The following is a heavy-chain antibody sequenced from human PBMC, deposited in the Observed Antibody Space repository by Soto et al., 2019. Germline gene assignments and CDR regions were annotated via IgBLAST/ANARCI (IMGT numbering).Heavy chain of an antibody. V-gene: IGHV4-59*01. J-gene: IGHJ4*02. Sequence: XMXRYYWSWIRQPPGKGLEWIGYIYYSGSTNYNPSLKSRVTISVDTSKNQFSLKLSSVTAADTAVYYCARSHHSSGYYGLIDYSGQGTLVTVSS. CDR2: IYYSGST. D-gene: IGHD3-22*01. CDR3: ARSHHSSGYYGLIDY. CDR1: XMXRYY.